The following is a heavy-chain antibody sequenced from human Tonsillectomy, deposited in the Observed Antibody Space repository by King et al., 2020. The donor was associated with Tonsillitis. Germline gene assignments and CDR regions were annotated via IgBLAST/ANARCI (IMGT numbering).Heavy chain of an antibody. CDR1: GFTFTGYY. J-gene: IGHJ5*01. Sequence: VQLVESGAEVKKPGASVKVSCKASGFTFTGYYMHWVRQAPGQGLEWMGWINPNSGGANYAQKIQGRVTMTRDTSISTAYMELSRLRSDDTAVYYCARGDNSGWYDSWGQGTLVTVSS. CDR3: ARGDNSGWYDS. V-gene: IGHV1-2*02. CDR2: INPNSGGA. D-gene: IGHD6-19*01.